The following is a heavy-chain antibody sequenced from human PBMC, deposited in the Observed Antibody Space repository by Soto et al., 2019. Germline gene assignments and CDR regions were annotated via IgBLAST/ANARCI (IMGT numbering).Heavy chain of an antibody. CDR2: INSDGSST. V-gene: IGHV3-74*01. CDR1: GFTFSSYW. D-gene: IGHD2-15*01. CDR3: ARVYCSGGSCYSVDY. Sequence: EVKLVESGGGLVQPGGSLRLSCAASGFTFSSYWMHWVRQAPGKGPAWVSRINSDGSSTTYADSVKGRFTISRDNAKNTLYLQMNSLRAEDTAVYYCARVYCSGGSCYSVDYWGQGTLVTVS. J-gene: IGHJ4*02.